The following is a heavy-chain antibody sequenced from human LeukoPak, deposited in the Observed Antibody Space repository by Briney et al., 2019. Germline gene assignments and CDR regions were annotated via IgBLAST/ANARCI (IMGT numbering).Heavy chain of an antibody. J-gene: IGHJ3*02. CDR2: SSGSNI. V-gene: IGHV3-11*01. CDR3: ARDPTFNYYDSSGWGTLDAFDI. D-gene: IGHD3-22*01. CDR1: GFTFSDYY. Sequence: GGSLRLSCAASGFTFSDYYMSSSGSNIHYADSVKGRFTISRDNAKNSLYLQMNSLRAEDTAVYYCARDPTFNYYDSSGWGTLDAFDIWGQGTMVTVSS.